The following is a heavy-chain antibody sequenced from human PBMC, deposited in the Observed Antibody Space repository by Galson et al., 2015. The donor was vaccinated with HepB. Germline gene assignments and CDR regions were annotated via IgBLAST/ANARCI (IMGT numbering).Heavy chain of an antibody. V-gene: IGHV3-11*01. Sequence: SLRLSCAASGFIFSDSYMSWIRQAPGKGPEWLSYISSDGVTKYYTDSVKGRFTISRDNAKNSLYLQMNSLRGDDTVVYYCARSAGWFHPWGQGTLVIVSS. CDR1: GFIFSDSY. D-gene: IGHD3-10*01. J-gene: IGHJ5*02. CDR2: ISSDGVTK. CDR3: ARSAGWFHP.